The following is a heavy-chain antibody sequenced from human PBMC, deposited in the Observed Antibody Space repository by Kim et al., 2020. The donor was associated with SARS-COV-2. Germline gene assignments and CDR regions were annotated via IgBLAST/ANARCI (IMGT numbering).Heavy chain of an antibody. CDR1: GFTFSSYS. Sequence: GGSLRLSCAASGFTFSSYSMNWVRQAPGKGLEWVSYISSSSSTIYYADSVKGRFTISRDNAKNSLYLQMNSLRDEDTAVYYCARGRQWLVQGADFDYWGQGTLVTVSS. CDR3: ARGRQWLVQGADFDY. V-gene: IGHV3-48*02. J-gene: IGHJ4*02. CDR2: ISSSSSTI. D-gene: IGHD6-19*01.